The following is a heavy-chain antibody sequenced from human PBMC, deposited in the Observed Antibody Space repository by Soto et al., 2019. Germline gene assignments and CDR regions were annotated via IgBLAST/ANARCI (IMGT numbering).Heavy chain of an antibody. V-gene: IGHV1-46*03. CDR2: VNPTGGST. CDR1: GYTFTSYY. D-gene: IGHD6-25*01. J-gene: IGHJ4*02. Sequence: QVQLVQSGAEVKKPGASVRFSCKASGYTFTSYYIHWVRQAPGQGLEWMAIVNPTGGSTNYAQKFQGRVTVTFDTSTSTVFMELNSLRYEDTAVYYCARHLAAGDSWGQGTLVTVSS. CDR3: ARHLAAGDS.